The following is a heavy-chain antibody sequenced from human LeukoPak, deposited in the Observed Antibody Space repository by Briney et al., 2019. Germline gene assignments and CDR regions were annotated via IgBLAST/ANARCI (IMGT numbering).Heavy chain of an antibody. CDR3: ARLHSYYFDF. CDR2: IYPGGSET. J-gene: IGHJ4*02. CDR1: GYYFTSYW. D-gene: IGHD3-3*02. V-gene: IGHV5-51*01. Sequence: GESLKISCKGSGYYFTSYWIAWVRQMPRKGLEWMGIIYPGGSETRYSPSFQGQVTISADKSVSTAYLQWSSLKTSDTAIYYCARLHSYYFDFWGQGTLVTVSS.